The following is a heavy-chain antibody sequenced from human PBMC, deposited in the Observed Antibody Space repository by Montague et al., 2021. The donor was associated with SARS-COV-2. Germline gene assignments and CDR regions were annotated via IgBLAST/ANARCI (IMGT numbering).Heavy chain of an antibody. CDR1: GGSFSTYS. CDR3: ARLGDGVVPSPILGVGPYYSYYYMDV. Sequence: SETLSLTRAVHGGSFSTYSWNWIRQPPGKGLEWIGEIHHGGSTNYNPSLKSRVTISADTSKNQFSLKLTSVAAADTAVYYCARLGDGVVPSPILGVGPYYSYYYMDVGGKGTTVTVSS. CDR2: IHHGGST. V-gene: IGHV4-34*01. J-gene: IGHJ6*03. D-gene: IGHD3-10*01.